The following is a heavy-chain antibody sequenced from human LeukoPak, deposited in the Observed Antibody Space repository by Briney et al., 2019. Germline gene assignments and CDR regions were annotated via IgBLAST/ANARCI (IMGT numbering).Heavy chain of an antibody. Sequence: PSDTLSLTCNVSGCSIGGHYLTWIRQPPGKGLEWIGYIYYTGGGNYHPALTSRVTMSVDTSKHQFSLTLNSLTAPDTAVYYCARAPGGYSGSESKTSFDFGGEGTLVTVPS. D-gene: IGHD5-12*01. V-gene: IGHV4-59*11. CDR1: GCSIGGHY. CDR2: IYYTGGG. J-gene: IGHJ4*02. CDR3: ARAPGGYSGSESKTSFDF.